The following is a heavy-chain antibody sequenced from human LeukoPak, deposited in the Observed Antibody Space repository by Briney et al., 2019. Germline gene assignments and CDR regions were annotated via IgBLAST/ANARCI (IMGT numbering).Heavy chain of an antibody. CDR1: GFTVSSNY. J-gene: IGHJ4*02. Sequence: PGGSLRLSCVASGFTVSSNYMSWVRQAPGKGLDWVSVFYSGGTTYYADSVKGRFTISRDSSKNTLLLQMNNLRAEDTAMYFCARTSAVMKPFDSWGQGTLVTVSS. D-gene: IGHD2-21*01. V-gene: IGHV3-53*01. CDR2: FYSGGTT. CDR3: ARTSAVMKPFDS.